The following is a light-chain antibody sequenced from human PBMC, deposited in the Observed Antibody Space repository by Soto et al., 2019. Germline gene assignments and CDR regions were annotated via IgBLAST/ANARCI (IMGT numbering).Light chain of an antibody. Sequence: QSALTQPPSASGTPGQRVTISCSGSSSNIGSNYVYWYQQLPGTAPKLLIYRNNQRPSGVPDRFSGSKSGTSASLAISGLRSEDEADYYCAAWDDSLGGHVVFGGGTKLTVL. CDR1: SSNIGSNY. CDR2: RNN. V-gene: IGLV1-47*01. J-gene: IGLJ2*01. CDR3: AAWDDSLGGHVV.